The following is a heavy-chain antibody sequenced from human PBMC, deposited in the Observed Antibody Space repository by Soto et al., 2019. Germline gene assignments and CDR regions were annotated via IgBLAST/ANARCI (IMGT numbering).Heavy chain of an antibody. CDR1: GFIFGTYA. CDR2: ISDTGGGT. J-gene: IGHJ4*02. D-gene: IGHD2-2*01. V-gene: IGHV3-23*01. CDR3: AKDEGGGTYSTPWYEFDY. Sequence: GGSLRLSCAASGFIFGTYAMSWVRQAPGKGPEWVAVISDTGGGTYYADSVKGRFTISRDNSKNTLYLQMNSLRAEDTGLYYCAKDEGGGTYSTPWYEFDYWGPGTQVSVYS.